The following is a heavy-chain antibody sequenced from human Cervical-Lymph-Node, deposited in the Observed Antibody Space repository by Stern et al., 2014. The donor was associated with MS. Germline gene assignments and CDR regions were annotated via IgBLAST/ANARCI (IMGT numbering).Heavy chain of an antibody. J-gene: IGHJ5*02. V-gene: IGHV3-23*04. CDR1: GFTFSTYD. CDR3: AKKSGSGWYYVS. CDR2: ISTTGGTT. D-gene: IGHD6-19*01. Sequence: EVQLVESGGGLVQPGGSLRLSCAASGFTFSTYDMSWVRPAPGKGPQFVSAISTTGGTTFYADSVKGRFTISRDNSKNTLYLQMNSLRAEDTAVYYCAKKSGSGWYYVSWGQGSLVTVSS.